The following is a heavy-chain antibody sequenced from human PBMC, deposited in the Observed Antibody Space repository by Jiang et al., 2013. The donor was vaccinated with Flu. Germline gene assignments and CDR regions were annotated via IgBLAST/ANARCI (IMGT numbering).Heavy chain of an antibody. Sequence: EVKKPGASVKVSCKASGYTFTGYYMHWVRRAPGQGLEWMGWINPNSGGTNYAQKFQGRVTMTRDTSISTAYMELSRLRSDDTAVYYCARDRAVRGRWWFDPWGQGTLVTVSS. V-gene: IGHV1-2*02. D-gene: IGHD3-10*01. J-gene: IGHJ5*02. CDR3: ARDRAVRGRWWFDP. CDR2: INPNSGGT. CDR1: GYTFTGYY.